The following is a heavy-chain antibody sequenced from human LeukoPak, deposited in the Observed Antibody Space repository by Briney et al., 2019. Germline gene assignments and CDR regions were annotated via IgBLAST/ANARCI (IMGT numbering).Heavy chain of an antibody. CDR3: AKDPTDFDSSGQTYFDY. J-gene: IGHJ4*02. Sequence: GGSLRLSCAASGFTFDDYGMSWVRQAPGKGLEWVSGISAGGGRTFYADSVKGRFTISRDNSKNTLYLQMNSLKAEDTAIYYCAKDPTDFDSSGQTYFDYWGQGTLVTVSS. V-gene: IGHV3-23*01. CDR2: ISAGGGRT. CDR1: GFTFDDYG. D-gene: IGHD3-22*01.